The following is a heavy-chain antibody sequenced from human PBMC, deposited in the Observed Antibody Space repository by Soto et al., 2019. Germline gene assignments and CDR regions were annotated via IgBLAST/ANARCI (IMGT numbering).Heavy chain of an antibody. J-gene: IGHJ1*01. D-gene: IGHD3-22*01. CDR2: IIPIFGTA. CDR3: ATTGSSGYYYIKYFQH. CDR1: GGTFSSYA. Sequence: QVQLVQSGAEVKKPGSSVKVSCKASGGTFSSYAISWVRQAPGQGLEWMGGIIPIFGTANYAQKFQGRVTITADESTSSAYMELSSLRSEDTAVYYCATTGSSGYYYIKYFQHWGQGTLVTVSS. V-gene: IGHV1-69*01.